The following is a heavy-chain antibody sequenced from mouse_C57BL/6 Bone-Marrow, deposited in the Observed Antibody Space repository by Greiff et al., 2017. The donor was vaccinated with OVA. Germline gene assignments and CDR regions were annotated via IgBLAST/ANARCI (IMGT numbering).Heavy chain of an antibody. J-gene: IGHJ3*01. CDR3: ARRGDGYSWFAY. V-gene: IGHV1-61*01. CDR2: IYPSDSET. Sequence: QVQLQQPGAELVRPGSSVKLSCKASGYTFTSYWMDWVKQRPGQGLEWIGNIYPSDSETHYNQKFKDKATLTVDKSSSTAYMQLSSLTSEDSAVYYGARRGDGYSWFAYWGQGTLVTVSA. CDR1: GYTFTSYW. D-gene: IGHD2-3*01.